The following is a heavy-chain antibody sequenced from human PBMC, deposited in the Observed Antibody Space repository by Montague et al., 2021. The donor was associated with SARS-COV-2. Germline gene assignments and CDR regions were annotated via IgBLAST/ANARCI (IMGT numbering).Heavy chain of an antibody. D-gene: IGHD4-17*01. V-gene: IGHV4-59*01. J-gene: IGHJ6*03. CDR2: VYHNEDT. CDR3: ARVGPYGDPDYNFYYIDA. CDR1: GDSIRSYY. Sequence: SKTLSLTCAVSGDSIRSYYWNWIRQPPGKGLEWVGFVYHNEDTKYNPSLKSRLTISVDTSKNQFSLKLSSVTAADTAVYYCARVGPYGDPDYNFYYIDAWGKGTTVTVSS.